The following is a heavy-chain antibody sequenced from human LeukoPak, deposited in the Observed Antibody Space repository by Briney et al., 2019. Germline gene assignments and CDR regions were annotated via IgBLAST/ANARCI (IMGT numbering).Heavy chain of an antibody. V-gene: IGHV3-30*02. D-gene: IGHD5-18*01. CDR3: ANKRGYSYGYGAY. J-gene: IGHJ4*02. CDR2: IRYDGINK. CDR1: GFTFSSYG. Sequence: PGGSLRLSCAASGFTFSSYGMHWVRQAPGKGLEWVAFIRYDGINKYYADSVKGRFTISRDNSKNTLYLQMNSLRADDTAVYYCANKRGYSYGYGAYWGQRTLVTVSS.